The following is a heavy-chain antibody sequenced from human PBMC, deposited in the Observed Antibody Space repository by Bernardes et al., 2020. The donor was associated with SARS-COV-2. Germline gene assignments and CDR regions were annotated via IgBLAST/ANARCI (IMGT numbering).Heavy chain of an antibody. CDR2: ITTTGAGT. J-gene: IGHJ4*02. CDR1: GFTFRNYA. V-gene: IGHV3-23*01. CDR3: AKDYLHSNPFDH. D-gene: IGHD4-4*01. Sequence: GGSLRLSCAASGFTFRNYAMSWVRQAPGKGLEWVSGITTTGAGTFYADSVQGRFIISRDNSKNMLYLQMNSLRAEDTAIYYCAKDYLHSNPFDHWGQGTLVTVSS.